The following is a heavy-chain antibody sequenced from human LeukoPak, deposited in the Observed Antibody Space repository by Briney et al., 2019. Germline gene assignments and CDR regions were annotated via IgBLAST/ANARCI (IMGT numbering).Heavy chain of an antibody. V-gene: IGHV4-39*07. CDR1: GGSISSSSYY. CDR2: IYYSGST. Sequence: PSETLSLTCTVSGGSISSSSYYWGWIRQPPGKGLEWIGSIYYSGSTYYNPSLKSRVTISVDTSKNQFSLKLSSVTAADTAVYYCANIAVAGQFFDYWGQGTLVTVSS. D-gene: IGHD6-19*01. CDR3: ANIAVAGQFFDY. J-gene: IGHJ4*02.